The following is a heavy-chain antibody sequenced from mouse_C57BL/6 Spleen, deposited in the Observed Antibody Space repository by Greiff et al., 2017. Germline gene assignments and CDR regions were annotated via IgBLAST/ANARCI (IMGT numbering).Heavy chain of an antibody. CDR2: ISSGGDYI. V-gene: IGHV5-9-1*02. D-gene: IGHD2-12*01. Sequence: EVKVVESGEGLVKPGGSLKLSCAASGFTFSSYAMSWVRQTPEKRLEWVAYISSGGDYIYYADTVKGRFTISRDNARNTLYLQMSSLKSEDTAMYYCTRGDYYSPAYWGQGTLVTVSA. J-gene: IGHJ3*01. CDR1: GFTFSSYA. CDR3: TRGDYYSPAY.